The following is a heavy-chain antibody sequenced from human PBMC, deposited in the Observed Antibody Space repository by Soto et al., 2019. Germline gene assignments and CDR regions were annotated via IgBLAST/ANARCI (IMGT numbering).Heavy chain of an antibody. J-gene: IGHJ4*02. Sequence: ASVEVAFKASWYTLSDYYMHLFLHSPGQGLEWMGLINPNSGGKKYAPKFQGGVTMTRDTSITTAYMELSRLRSGDTAVYYCAREKPTQQKEGLELWGPGTMVNVSS. CDR2: INPNSGGK. CDR3: AREKPTQQKEGLEL. V-gene: IGHV1-2*02. CDR1: WYTLSDYY.